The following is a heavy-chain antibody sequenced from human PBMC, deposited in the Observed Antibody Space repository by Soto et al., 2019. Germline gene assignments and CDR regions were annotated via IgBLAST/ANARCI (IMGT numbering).Heavy chain of an antibody. J-gene: IGHJ5*02. Sequence: SETLSLTCTVSGGSISSSSYYWGWIRQPPGKGLEWIGSIYYGGSTYYNPSLKSRVTISVDTSKNQFSLKLSSVTAADTAVYYCASIYYDILTGYGSVNWFDPWGQGTLVTVSS. V-gene: IGHV4-39*01. CDR3: ASIYYDILTGYGSVNWFDP. CDR2: IYYGGST. CDR1: GGSISSSSYY. D-gene: IGHD3-9*01.